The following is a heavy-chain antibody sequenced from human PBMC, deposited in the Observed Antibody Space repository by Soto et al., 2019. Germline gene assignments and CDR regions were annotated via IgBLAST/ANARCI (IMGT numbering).Heavy chain of an antibody. D-gene: IGHD1-26*01. CDR2: LDTGTDT. Sequence: GGSLRLSCSASGFTVSSTSLTWVRQAPGKGLEWVAFLDTGTDTVYADYVKGRFTISRDSSKNTFYLQMNSHKDEDTAMYFCARSRHTGTYSGRYLDYWGQGSLVTVSS. CDR3: ARSRHTGTYSGRYLDY. CDR1: GFTVSSTS. V-gene: IGHV3-53*01. J-gene: IGHJ4*02.